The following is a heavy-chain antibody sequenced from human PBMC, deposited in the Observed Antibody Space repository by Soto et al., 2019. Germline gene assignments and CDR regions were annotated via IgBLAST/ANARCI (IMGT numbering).Heavy chain of an antibody. D-gene: IGHD2-15*01. CDR1: GGTFSSYT. V-gene: IGHV1-69*04. CDR2: IIPILGIA. CDR3: ARDLGVGYCSGGSRYRNAFDI. J-gene: IGHJ3*02. Sequence: SVKVSCKASGGTFSSYTISWVRQAPGQGLEWMGRIIPILGIANYAQKFQGRVTITADKSTSTAYMELSSLRSEDTAVYYCARDLGVGYCSGGSRYRNAFDIWGQGTMVTVSS.